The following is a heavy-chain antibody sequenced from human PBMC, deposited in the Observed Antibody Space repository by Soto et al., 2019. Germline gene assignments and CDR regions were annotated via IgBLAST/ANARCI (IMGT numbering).Heavy chain of an antibody. V-gene: IGHV4-34*01. CDR1: GGSFRGFY. CDR2: INHVGIT. D-gene: IGHD3-3*01. CDR3: ARAHDFWGGRQQPIDS. Sequence: QVQLQQWGAGLLKPSETLSLTCAVSGGSFRGFYWTWIRQSPGKGLEWLGDINHVGITNYNPSLKSRVIRPVDRSKSQFSLKLSSVTAADTAVYSCARAHDFWGGRQQPIDSWGQGTLVTVSS. J-gene: IGHJ4*02.